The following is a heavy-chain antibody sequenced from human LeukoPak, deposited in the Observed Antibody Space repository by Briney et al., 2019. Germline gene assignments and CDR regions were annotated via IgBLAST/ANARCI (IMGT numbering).Heavy chain of an antibody. D-gene: IGHD6-19*01. Sequence: PSETLSLTCAVYGGSFSGYYWSWLRQPPGKGLEWIGEINHSGSTNYNPSLKSRVTISVDTSKNQFSLKLSSVTAADTAVYYCARVFQQWLGSAPIDYWGQGTLVTVSS. CDR1: GGSFSGYY. CDR2: INHSGST. J-gene: IGHJ4*02. CDR3: ARVFQQWLGSAPIDY. V-gene: IGHV4-34*01.